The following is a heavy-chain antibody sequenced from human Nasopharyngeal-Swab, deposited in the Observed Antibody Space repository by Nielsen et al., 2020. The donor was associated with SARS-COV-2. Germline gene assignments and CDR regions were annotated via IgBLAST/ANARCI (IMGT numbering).Heavy chain of an antibody. CDR3: ARVRDAYYDFWSGYAMDV. J-gene: IGHJ6*02. CDR2: INTNTGNP. CDR1: GYTFTSYA. V-gene: IGHV7-4-1*04. Sequence: ASVKVSCKASGYTFTSYAMNWVRQAPGQGLEWMGWINTNTGNPAYAQGFTGRFVFSLDTSVSMTYLQISSLKAEDTAVFYCARVRDAYYDFWSGYAMDVWGQGTTVTVSS. D-gene: IGHD3-3*01.